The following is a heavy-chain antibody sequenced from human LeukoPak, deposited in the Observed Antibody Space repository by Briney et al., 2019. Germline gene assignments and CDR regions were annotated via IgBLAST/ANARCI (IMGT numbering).Heavy chain of an antibody. V-gene: IGHV1-2*02. Sequence: ASVKVSCKASGYIFTGYYLHWVRQAPGQGLEWMGWSNPTSGSTNYAQKLQGRVTMTTDTSTNTAYMELRSLRSDDTAVYYCATSYYYDSSGYPSYFDYWGQGTLVTVSS. D-gene: IGHD3-22*01. J-gene: IGHJ4*02. CDR3: ATSYYYDSSGYPSYFDY. CDR1: GYIFTGYY. CDR2: SNPTSGST.